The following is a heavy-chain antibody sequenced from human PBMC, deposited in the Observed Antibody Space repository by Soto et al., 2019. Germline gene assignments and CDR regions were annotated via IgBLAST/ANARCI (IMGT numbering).Heavy chain of an antibody. CDR3: AKDDAFNYGFFDS. Sequence: EVQLLESGGGLVQPGPSLRLSCAASGFTFSDFAMSWVRQAPGKGLEWVSTITGTAANTYYADSVKGRVTISSDNSKSTLYLQMNSLRADDTAVYYCAKDDAFNYGFFDSWGQGTLVTVSS. V-gene: IGHV3-23*01. CDR2: ITGTAANT. CDR1: GFTFSDFA. J-gene: IGHJ4*02. D-gene: IGHD3-10*01.